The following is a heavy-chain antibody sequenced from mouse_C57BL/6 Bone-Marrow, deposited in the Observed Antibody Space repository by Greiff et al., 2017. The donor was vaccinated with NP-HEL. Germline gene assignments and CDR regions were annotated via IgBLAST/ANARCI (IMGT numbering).Heavy chain of an antibody. CDR2: IDPSDSYT. CDR1: GYTFTSYW. V-gene: IGHV1-50*01. J-gene: IGHJ2*01. D-gene: IGHD1-1*01. CDR3: ARANGSSYED. Sequence: VQLQQPGAELVKPGASVKLSCKASGYTFTSYWMQWVKQRPGQGLEWIGEIDPSDSYTNYNQKFKGKATLTVDTSSSTAYMQLSSLTSEDSAVYYCARANGSSYEDWGQGTTLTVSS.